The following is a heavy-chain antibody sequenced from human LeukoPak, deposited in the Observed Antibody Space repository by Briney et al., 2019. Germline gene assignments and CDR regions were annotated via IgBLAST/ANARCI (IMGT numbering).Heavy chain of an antibody. J-gene: IGHJ5*02. Sequence: SETLSLTCTVSGGSISSSSYYWGWIRQPPGKGLEWIGSIYYSGSTYYNPSLKSRVTISVDTSKNQFSLKLSSVTAADTAVYYCAREADSGYAWGQGTLVTVSS. V-gene: IGHV4-39*07. CDR2: IYYSGST. D-gene: IGHD5-12*01. CDR1: GGSISSSSYY. CDR3: AREADSGYA.